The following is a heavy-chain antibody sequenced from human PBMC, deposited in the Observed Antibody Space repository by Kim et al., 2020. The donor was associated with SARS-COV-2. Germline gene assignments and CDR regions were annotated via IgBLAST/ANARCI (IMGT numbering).Heavy chain of an antibody. D-gene: IGHD2-21*02. V-gene: IGHV4-34*01. CDR3: ARGGGNSHFDY. CDR1: GGSFSGYY. Sequence: SETLSLTCAVYGGSFSGYYWSWIRQPPGKGLEWIGEINHSGSTNYNPSLKSRVTISVDTSKNQFSLKLSSVTAADTAVYYCARGGGNSHFDYWGQGTLVTVSS. J-gene: IGHJ4*02. CDR2: INHSGST.